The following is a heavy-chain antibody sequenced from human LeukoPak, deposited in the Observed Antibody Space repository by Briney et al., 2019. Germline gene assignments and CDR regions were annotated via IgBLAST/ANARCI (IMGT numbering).Heavy chain of an antibody. CDR3: ARDYYDPRTGDYYMDV. J-gene: IGHJ6*03. D-gene: IGHD3-22*01. Sequence: GGSLRLSCAASGFTFSSYSMNWVRQAPGKGLEWVSYISSRSSTIYYADSVKGRFTISRDNAKNSLYLQMNSLRAEDTAVYYCARDYYDPRTGDYYMDVWGKGTTVTVSS. V-gene: IGHV3-48*01. CDR1: GFTFSSYS. CDR2: ISSRSSTI.